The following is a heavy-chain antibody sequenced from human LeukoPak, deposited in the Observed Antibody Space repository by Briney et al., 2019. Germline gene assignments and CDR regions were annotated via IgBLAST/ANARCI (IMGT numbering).Heavy chain of an antibody. CDR3: TSVSWYSSGWYGY. V-gene: IGHV3-73*01. Sequence: GGPLRPSCASSGFTFSGSAMHWFRQPSGKGLEWVGSTRSKANSYATAYAASVKGRFTISRDDSKNTAYLQMNSLKTEDTAVYYCTSVSWYSSGWYGYWGQGALVIVSS. CDR1: GFTFSGSA. CDR2: TRSKANSYAT. D-gene: IGHD6-19*01. J-gene: IGHJ4*02.